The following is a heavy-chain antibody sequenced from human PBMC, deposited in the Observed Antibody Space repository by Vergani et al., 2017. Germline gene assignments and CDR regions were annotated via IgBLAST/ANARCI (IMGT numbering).Heavy chain of an antibody. V-gene: IGHV1-46*03. CDR2: INPSGGHT. Sequence: QVPAVQSGAEVKKSGASVKVSRKTSGYNFSNYYMHWVRQAPGQGLEWMGIINPSGGHTNYAQKFQGRVTMTRDTSTSTVYMELGSLRSEDTAIYYCARGDYGILTGYRYWGQGTLVTVSA. D-gene: IGHD3-9*01. J-gene: IGHJ4*02. CDR1: GYNFSNYY. CDR3: ARGDYGILTGYRY.